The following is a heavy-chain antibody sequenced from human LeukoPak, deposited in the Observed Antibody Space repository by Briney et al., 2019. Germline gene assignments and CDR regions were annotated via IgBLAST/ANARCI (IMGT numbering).Heavy chain of an antibody. V-gene: IGHV1-69*01. D-gene: IGHD3-3*01. CDR3: AREPHYDFWSGSSSWFDP. Sequence: SVKVSCKASGGTFSSYAISWVRQAPGQGLEWMGGITPIFGTANYAQKFKGRVTITGDESKSTAYMELSSLRSEDTAVYHCAREPHYDFWSGSSSWFDPWGQGTLVTVSS. CDR2: ITPIFGTA. J-gene: IGHJ5*02. CDR1: GGTFSSYA.